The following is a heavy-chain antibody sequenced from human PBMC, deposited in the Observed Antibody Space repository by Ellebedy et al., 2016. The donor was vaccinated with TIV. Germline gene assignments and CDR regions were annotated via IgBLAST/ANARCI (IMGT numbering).Heavy chain of an antibody. Sequence: ASVKVSXKASGYTFTGYYMHWVRQAPGQGLEWMGWINPNSGGTNYAQKFQGWVTMTRDTSISTAYMELSRLRSEDTAVYYCARLRFLEWLPLDVWGKGTTVTVSS. V-gene: IGHV1-2*04. CDR3: ARLRFLEWLPLDV. CDR2: INPNSGGT. J-gene: IGHJ6*04. CDR1: GYTFTGYY. D-gene: IGHD3-3*01.